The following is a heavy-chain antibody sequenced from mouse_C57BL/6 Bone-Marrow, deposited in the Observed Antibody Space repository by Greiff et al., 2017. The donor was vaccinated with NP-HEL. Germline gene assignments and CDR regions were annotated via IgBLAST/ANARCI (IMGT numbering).Heavy chain of an antibody. V-gene: IGHV5-4*01. J-gene: IGHJ3*01. Sequence: EVNVVEPGGGLVKPGGSLKLSCAASGFTFSSYAMPWVRQTPEKRLEWVATISAGGSYTYYPDNVKGRFTISRDNAKNNLYLQMSHLKSEDTAMDYCARDTGLGRTWFAYWGQGTLVTVSA. CDR1: GFTFSSYA. D-gene: IGHD4-1*01. CDR2: ISAGGSYT. CDR3: ARDTGLGRTWFAY.